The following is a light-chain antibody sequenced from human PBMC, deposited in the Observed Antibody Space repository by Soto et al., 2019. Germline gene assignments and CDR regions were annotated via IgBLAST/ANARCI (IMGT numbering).Light chain of an antibody. CDR3: QEYGDWPLT. J-gene: IGKJ4*01. CDR2: ATS. CDR1: QSVGNN. V-gene: IGKV3-15*01. Sequence: EIVVTQSPATLSVSPGEIATLSCSASQSVGNNFAWYQQKPGQAPRLLIFATSTRATGVPARLSGSGSGTEFNLTISSLQSEDFAVYYCQEYGDWPLTFGGGAKVEIE.